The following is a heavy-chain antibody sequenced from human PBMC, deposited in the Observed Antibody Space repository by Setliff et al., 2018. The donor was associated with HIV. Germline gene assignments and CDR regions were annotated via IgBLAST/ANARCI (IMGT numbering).Heavy chain of an antibody. D-gene: IGHD2-15*01. J-gene: IGHJ3*02. V-gene: IGHV4-34*01. Sequence: SETLSLTCAVYGGSFSSYSWTWIRQPPGKGLEWIGEINRSGSTNYNPSLKSRLTIIVDTSKNQFSLKLNSVTAADTAVYYCGRWGASGGRPDWHAFDMWGQGTMVTVSS. CDR2: INRSGST. CDR3: GRWGASGGRPDWHAFDM. CDR1: GGSFSSYS.